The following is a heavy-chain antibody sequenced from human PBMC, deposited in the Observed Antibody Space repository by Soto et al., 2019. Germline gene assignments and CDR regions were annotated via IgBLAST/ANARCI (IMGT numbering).Heavy chain of an antibody. CDR1: GYSFTSYW. V-gene: IGHV5-51*01. CDR3: ASQEMATKNVDAFDI. Sequence: GESLKISCKGSGYSFTSYWIGWVRQMPGKGLEWMGIIYPGDSYSRYSPSFQGQVTISADKSISTAYLQWSSLKASDTAMYYCASQEMATKNVDAFDIWGQGTMVTVSS. CDR2: IYPGDSYS. D-gene: IGHD5-12*01. J-gene: IGHJ3*02.